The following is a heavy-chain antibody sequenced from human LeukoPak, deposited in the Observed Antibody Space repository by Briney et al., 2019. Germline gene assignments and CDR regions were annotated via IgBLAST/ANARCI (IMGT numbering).Heavy chain of an antibody. J-gene: IGHJ6*02. Sequence: PSETLSLTCTVSGGSISSGGYYWSWIRQHPGKGLEWIGYIYYSGSTYYNPSLKSRVTISVDTSKNQFSLKLSSVTAADTAVYYCARGAPSMMVDGMDVWGQGTTVTVSS. CDR3: ARGAPSMMVDGMDV. CDR2: IYYSGST. V-gene: IGHV4-31*03. D-gene: IGHD3-22*01. CDR1: GGSISSGGYY.